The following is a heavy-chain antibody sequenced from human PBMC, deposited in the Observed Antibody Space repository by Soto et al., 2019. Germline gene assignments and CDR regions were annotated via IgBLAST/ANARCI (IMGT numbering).Heavy chain of an antibody. D-gene: IGHD6-6*01. CDR1: GGSFSGYY. J-gene: IGHJ6*02. CDR2: INHSGST. Sequence: SETLSLTCAVYGGSFSGYYWSWIRQPPGKGLEWIGEINHSGSTNYNPSLKSRVTISVDTSKNQFSLKLSSVTAADTAVYYCAGGQQLVTYYYHRMEVWGQGTTVTVSS. CDR3: AGGQQLVTYYYHRMEV. V-gene: IGHV4-34*01.